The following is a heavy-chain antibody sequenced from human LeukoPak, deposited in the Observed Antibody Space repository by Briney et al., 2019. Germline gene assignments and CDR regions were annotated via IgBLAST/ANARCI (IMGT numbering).Heavy chain of an antibody. D-gene: IGHD4-17*01. CDR1: GYTFTSYY. Sequence: ASVKVSCKASGYTFTSYYMHRVRQAPGQGLEWMGIINPSGGSTSYAQKFQGRVTMTRDMSTSTVYMELSSLRSEDTAVYYCARRGDYGDYHYYFDYWGQGTLVTVSS. CDR2: INPSGGST. CDR3: ARRGDYGDYHYYFDY. J-gene: IGHJ4*02. V-gene: IGHV1-46*01.